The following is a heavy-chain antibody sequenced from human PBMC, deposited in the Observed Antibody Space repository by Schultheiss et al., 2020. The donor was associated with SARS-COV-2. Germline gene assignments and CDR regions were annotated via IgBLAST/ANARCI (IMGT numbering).Heavy chain of an antibody. Sequence: SETLSLTCTVSGGSISNYYWSWIRQPPGKGLEWIGYIYYSGSTNYNPSLKSRVTISVDTSKNQFSLKLSSVTAADTAVYYCARRGYCSSTSCYPSYYYGMDVWGQGTTVTVSS. D-gene: IGHD2-2*01. J-gene: IGHJ6*02. V-gene: IGHV4-59*01. CDR2: IYYSGST. CDR1: GGSISNYY. CDR3: ARRGYCSSTSCYPSYYYGMDV.